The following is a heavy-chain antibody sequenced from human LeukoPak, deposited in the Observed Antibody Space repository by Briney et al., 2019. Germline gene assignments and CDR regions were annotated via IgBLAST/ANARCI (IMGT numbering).Heavy chain of an antibody. V-gene: IGHV1-69*05. D-gene: IGHD6-13*01. Sequence: GSSVKVSCKASGGTFSSYAISWVRQAPGQGLEWMGGIIPIFGTANYAQKFQGRVTITTDESTSTAYMELSSLRSEDTAVYYCAKLYSSSWVDAFDIWGQGTMVTVSS. CDR2: IIPIFGTA. J-gene: IGHJ3*02. CDR3: AKLYSSSWVDAFDI. CDR1: GGTFSSYA.